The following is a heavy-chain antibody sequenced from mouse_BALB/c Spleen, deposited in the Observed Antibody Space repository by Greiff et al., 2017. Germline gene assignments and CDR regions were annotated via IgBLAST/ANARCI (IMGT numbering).Heavy chain of an antibody. CDR3: ASMIYAGFAY. CDR2: INPSTGYT. Sequence: VQLQQSGAELAKPGASVKMSCKASGYTFTSYWMHWVKQRPGQGLEWIGYINPSTGYTEYNQKFKDKATLTADKSSSTAYMQLSSLTSEDSAVYYCASMIYAGFAYWGQGTLVTVSA. CDR1: GYTFTSYW. V-gene: IGHV1-7*01. J-gene: IGHJ3*01. D-gene: IGHD2-3*01.